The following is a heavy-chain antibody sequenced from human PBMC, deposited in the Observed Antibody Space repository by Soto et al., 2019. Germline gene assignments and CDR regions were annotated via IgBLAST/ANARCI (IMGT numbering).Heavy chain of an antibody. CDR1: GFTFSNAW. J-gene: IGHJ6*02. D-gene: IGHD1-7*01. V-gene: IGHV3-15*01. Sequence: GGSLRLSCAASGFTFSNAWMSWVRQAPGKGLEWVGRIKSKTDGGTTDYAAPVKGRFTISRDDSKNTLYLQMNSLKTEDTAVYYCTTITGTTKTYYYYGMDVWGQGTTVTVSS. CDR2: IKSKTDGGTT. CDR3: TTITGTTKTYYYYGMDV.